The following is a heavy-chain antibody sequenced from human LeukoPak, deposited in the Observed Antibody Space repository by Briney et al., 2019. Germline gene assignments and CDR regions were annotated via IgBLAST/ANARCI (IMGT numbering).Heavy chain of an antibody. V-gene: IGHV3-23*01. CDR3: AKGPERYCSGGSCYSDY. D-gene: IGHD2-15*01. Sequence: PGGSLRLSCAASGFTFSSYAMSWVRQAPGKGLEWVSAISGSGGSTYYADSVKGRFTISRDNSKNTLYLQMNSLRAEDTAVYYCAKGPERYCSGGSCYSDYWGQGTLVTVSS. CDR2: ISGSGGST. CDR1: GFTFSSYA. J-gene: IGHJ4*02.